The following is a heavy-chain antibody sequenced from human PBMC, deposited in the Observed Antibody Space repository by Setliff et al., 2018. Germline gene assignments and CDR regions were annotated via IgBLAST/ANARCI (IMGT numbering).Heavy chain of an antibody. CDR3: TRDQDYYGMDV. CDR2: ITHDGSKT. J-gene: IGHJ6*02. CDR1: GYTFTSYG. Sequence: SCKASGYTFTSYGITWVRQAPGKGLEWVASITHDGSKTYILDSVKGRFTISRDNTKNSLYLQMNSLRGEDTAVYHCTRDQDYYGMDVWGQGTTVTVSS. V-gene: IGHV3-7*01.